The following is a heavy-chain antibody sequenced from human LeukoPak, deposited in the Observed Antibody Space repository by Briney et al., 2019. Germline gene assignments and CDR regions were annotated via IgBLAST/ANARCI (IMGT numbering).Heavy chain of an antibody. V-gene: IGHV1-46*01. Sequence: GASVKVSCKASGYTFTSYYMHWVRQAPGQGLEWMGLINPSGGSTSYAQKFQGRVTMTRDMSTSTVYMELSSLRSEDTAVYYCAIIAGYCSSTSCSKFDYWGQGTLVTVSS. J-gene: IGHJ4*02. D-gene: IGHD2-2*03. CDR3: AIIAGYCSSTSCSKFDY. CDR2: INPSGGST. CDR1: GYTFTSYY.